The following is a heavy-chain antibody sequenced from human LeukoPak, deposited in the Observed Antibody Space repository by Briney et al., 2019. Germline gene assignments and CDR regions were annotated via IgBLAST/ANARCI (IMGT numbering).Heavy chain of an antibody. V-gene: IGHV4-59*01. J-gene: IGHJ4*02. CDR1: VGSISSFY. CDR3: ARGTSYSGATFLY. Sequence: PSETLSLTCTVPVGSISSFYWNCIRQPPGKGLEWIGYIYHTESTNYNPSLKRRVTISADTSKNQFSLKLSSVTAADTAVYYCARGTSYSGATFLYWGQGTLVTVSS. CDR2: IYHTEST. D-gene: IGHD1-26*01.